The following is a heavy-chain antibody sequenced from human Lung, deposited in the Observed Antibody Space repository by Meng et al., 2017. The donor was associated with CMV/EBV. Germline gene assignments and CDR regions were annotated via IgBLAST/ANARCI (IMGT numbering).Heavy chain of an antibody. CDR1: GGSISSGGFY. CDR2: IYYSGST. J-gene: IGHJ5*02. CDR3: ARTNYGDYNWFDP. Sequence: QVQLQESGPCLLKPSQTLSLTCNVSGGSISSGGFYWSWIRQHPGKGLEWIGYIYYSGSTYYNPSLRSRVAISIDTSKNQFSLKLTSVTAADTAVYFCARTNYGDYNWFDPWGQGTLVTVSS. D-gene: IGHD4-17*01. V-gene: IGHV4-31*03.